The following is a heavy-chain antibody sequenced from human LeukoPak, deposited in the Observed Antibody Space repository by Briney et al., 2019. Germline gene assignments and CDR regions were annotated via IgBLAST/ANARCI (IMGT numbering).Heavy chain of an antibody. Sequence: PGGSLRLSCAASGFTFSSYAMSWVRQPPGKGLEWVSTIRGSGGSTYYADSAKGRFTISRDNSKNTLYLQMNSLTAEDTAVYYCARQLLWFGELFDSWGQGTLVTVSS. CDR2: IRGSGGST. V-gene: IGHV3-23*01. CDR1: GFTFSSYA. D-gene: IGHD3-10*01. J-gene: IGHJ4*02. CDR3: ARQLLWFGELFDS.